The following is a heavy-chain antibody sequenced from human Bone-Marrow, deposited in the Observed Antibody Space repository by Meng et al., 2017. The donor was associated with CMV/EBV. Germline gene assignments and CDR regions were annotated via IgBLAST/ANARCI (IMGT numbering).Heavy chain of an antibody. J-gene: IGHJ4*02. CDR3: AHRQVRGYFDY. CDR2: IYWDDDK. D-gene: IGHD3-10*01. Sequence: ITLKEHAPTPRKPTPTLTLTCTFSGFSLSTSGVGVGWIRQPPGKALEWLALIYWDDDKRYSPSLKSRLTITKDTSKNQVVLTMTNMDPVDTATYYCAHRQVRGYFDYWGQGTLVTVSS. V-gene: IGHV2-5*02. CDR1: GFSLSTSGVG.